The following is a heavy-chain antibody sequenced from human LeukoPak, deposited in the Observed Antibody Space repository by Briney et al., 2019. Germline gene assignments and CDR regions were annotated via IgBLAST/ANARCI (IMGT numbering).Heavy chain of an antibody. CDR2: IIPILGIA. D-gene: IGHD6-13*01. Sequence: GASVKVSCKASGGTFSSYAISWVRQAPGQGLEWMGRIIPILGIANYAQKFQGRVTITADKSTSTAYMELSSLRSEDTAVYYCARDPRGYSSSWGLDYWGQGTLVTVSS. V-gene: IGHV1-69*04. CDR3: ARDPRGYSSSWGLDY. CDR1: GGTFSSYA. J-gene: IGHJ4*02.